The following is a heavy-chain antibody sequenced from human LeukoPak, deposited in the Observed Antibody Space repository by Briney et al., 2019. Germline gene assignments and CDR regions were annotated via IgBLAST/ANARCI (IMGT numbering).Heavy chain of an antibody. D-gene: IGHD4-17*01. CDR1: GGSFSGYY. J-gene: IGHJ4*02. CDR2: INHSGST. V-gene: IGHV4-34*01. CDR3: ARVWSYGDYRYYFDY. Sequence: SETLSLTCAVYGGSFSGYYWSWIRQPPGKGLEWIGEINHSGSTNYNPSLKSRVTISVDTSKNQFSLKLSSVTAADTAAYYCARVWSYGDYRYYFDYWGQGTLVTVSS.